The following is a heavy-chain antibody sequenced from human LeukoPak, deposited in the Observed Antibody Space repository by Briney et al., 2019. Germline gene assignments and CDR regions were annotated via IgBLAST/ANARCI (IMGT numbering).Heavy chain of an antibody. CDR3: ARGIKTGIAVAGNY. D-gene: IGHD6-19*01. J-gene: IGHJ4*02. CDR1: GYTFTGYY. CDR2: INPNSGGT. Sequence: ASVKVSCKASGYTFTGYYMHWVRQAPGQGLEWMGWINPNSGGTNYAQKFQGRVTMTRDTSISTAYMELSRLRSDDTAVYYCARGIKTGIAVAGNYWGQGTLVTVSS. V-gene: IGHV1-2*02.